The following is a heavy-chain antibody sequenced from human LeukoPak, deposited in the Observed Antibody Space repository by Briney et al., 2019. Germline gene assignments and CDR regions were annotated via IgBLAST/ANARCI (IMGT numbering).Heavy chain of an antibody. V-gene: IGHV1-2*02. CDR3: VGCTIAAAGTDAFDI. CDR2: INPNSGGT. J-gene: IGHJ3*02. D-gene: IGHD6-13*01. Sequence: GASVKVSCKASGYTFTGYYMHWVRQAPGQGLEWMGWINPNSGGTNYAQKSQGRVTMTRDTSISTAYMELSRLRSDDTAVYYCVGCTIAAAGTDAFDIWGQGTMVTVSS. CDR1: GYTFTGYY.